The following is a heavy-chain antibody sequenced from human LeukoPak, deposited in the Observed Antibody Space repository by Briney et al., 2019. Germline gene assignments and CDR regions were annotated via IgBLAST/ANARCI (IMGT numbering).Heavy chain of an antibody. CDR2: INPNSGGT. CDR1: GYTFTGYY. Sequence: GASVKVSCEASGYTFTGYYMHWVRQAPGQGLEWMGWINPNSGGTNYAQKFQGRVTMTRDTSISTAYMELSRLRSDDTAVYYCARAAVGDYCCFDPWGQGTLVTVSS. V-gene: IGHV1-2*02. CDR3: ARAAVGDYCCFDP. J-gene: IGHJ5*02. D-gene: IGHD4-17*01.